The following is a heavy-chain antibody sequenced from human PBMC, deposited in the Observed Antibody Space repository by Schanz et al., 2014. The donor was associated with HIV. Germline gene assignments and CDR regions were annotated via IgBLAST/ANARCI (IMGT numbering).Heavy chain of an antibody. J-gene: IGHJ5*02. Sequence: DVQLVESGGGLEQPGGSLRLSCAASGFTFDDFAMHWVRQAPGKGLEWVSSISWNSGSRGYADSVKGRFTISRDNDNDSLYLQMNSLRVEDTALYYCVKDSGTLVSGARWFDPWGQGTQVTVSS. D-gene: IGHD6-19*01. CDR3: VKDSGTLVSGARWFDP. CDR1: GFTFDDFA. CDR2: ISWNSGSR. V-gene: IGHV3-9*01.